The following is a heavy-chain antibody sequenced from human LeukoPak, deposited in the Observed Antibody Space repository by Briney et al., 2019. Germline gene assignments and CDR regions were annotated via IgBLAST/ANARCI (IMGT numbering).Heavy chain of an antibody. V-gene: IGHV4-34*01. CDR1: GGSFSGYY. D-gene: IGHD3-10*01. Sequence: SETLSLTCAVYGGSFSGYYWSWIRQPPGKGLEWIGEINHSGSTNYNPSLKSRVTISVDTSKNQFSLKLSSVTAADTAVYYCARPRYGSGSYVGRWFDPWGQGTLVTVSS. J-gene: IGHJ5*02. CDR2: INHSGST. CDR3: ARPRYGSGSYVGRWFDP.